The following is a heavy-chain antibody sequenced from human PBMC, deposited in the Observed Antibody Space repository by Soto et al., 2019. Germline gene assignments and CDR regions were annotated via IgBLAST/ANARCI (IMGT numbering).Heavy chain of an antibody. CDR1: GFSFSSSS. D-gene: IGHD3-10*01. Sequence: TGGSLRLSCAASGFSFSSSSMTWVRQAPGKGLEWVASIRKDGSESFYVDSVKGRFTISRDNAKNSLYLQMSSLRSEDTAVYYCAKGLSRAAYDMWGQGTMVTVSS. J-gene: IGHJ3*02. V-gene: IGHV3-7*01. CDR3: AKGLSRAAYDM. CDR2: IRKDGSES.